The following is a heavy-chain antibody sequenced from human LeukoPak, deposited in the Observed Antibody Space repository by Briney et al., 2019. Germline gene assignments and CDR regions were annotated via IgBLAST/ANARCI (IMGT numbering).Heavy chain of an antibody. CDR2: TYYSGST. J-gene: IGHJ5*02. D-gene: IGHD3-3*01. V-gene: IGHV4-39*07. CDR1: GGSISSSSYY. Sequence: SETLSLTCTVSGGSISSSSYYWGWIRQPPGKGLEWIGSTYYSGSTYYNPSLKSRVTISVDTSKNQFSLKLSSVTAADTAVYYCAAEGSGYYFWFDPWGQGTLVTVSS. CDR3: AAEGSGYYFWFDP.